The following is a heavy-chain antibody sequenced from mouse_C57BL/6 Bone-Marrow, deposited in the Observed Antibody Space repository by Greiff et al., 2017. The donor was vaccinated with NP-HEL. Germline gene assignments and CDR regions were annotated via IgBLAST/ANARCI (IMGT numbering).Heavy chain of an antibody. Sequence: QVQLKQPGAELVRPGSSVKLSCKASGYTFTSYWMHWVKQRPIQGLEWIGNIDPSDSETPYNQKFKDKATLTVDKSSSTAYMQLSSLTSEDSAVYYCARRGYYGFAYWGQGTLVTVSA. V-gene: IGHV1-52*01. CDR3: ARRGYYGFAY. CDR1: GYTFTSYW. CDR2: IDPSDSET. J-gene: IGHJ3*01. D-gene: IGHD1-1*01.